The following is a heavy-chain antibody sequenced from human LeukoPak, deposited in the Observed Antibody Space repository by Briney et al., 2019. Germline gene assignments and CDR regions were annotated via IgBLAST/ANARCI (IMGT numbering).Heavy chain of an antibody. V-gene: IGHV6-1*01. J-gene: IGHJ6*04. Sequence: SQTLSLTCAISGDSVSSNSAAWNWIRQSPSRGLEWLGRTYYRSKWYNDYAVSVKSRITINPDTSKNQFSLQLNSETPEDTAVYYCARGWSIAAAGMRYYYYGMDVWGKGTTVTVSS. CDR2: TYYRSKWYN. CDR1: GDSVSSNSAA. D-gene: IGHD6-13*01. CDR3: ARGWSIAAAGMRYYYYGMDV.